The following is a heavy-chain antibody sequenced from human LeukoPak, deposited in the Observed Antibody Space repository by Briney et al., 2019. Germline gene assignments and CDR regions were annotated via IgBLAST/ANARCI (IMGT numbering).Heavy chain of an antibody. CDR1: GGSISSYY. D-gene: IGHD3-3*01. V-gene: IGHV4-59*12. J-gene: IGHJ6*02. CDR3: ARTPYYDFWSGSHYYYGMDV. CDR2: IYYSGST. Sequence: SETLSLTCTGSGGSISSYYWSWIRQPPGKGLEWIGYIYYSGSTNYNPSLKSRVTISVDTSKNQFSLKLSSVTAADTAVYYCARTPYYDFWSGSHYYYGMDVWGQGTTVTVSS.